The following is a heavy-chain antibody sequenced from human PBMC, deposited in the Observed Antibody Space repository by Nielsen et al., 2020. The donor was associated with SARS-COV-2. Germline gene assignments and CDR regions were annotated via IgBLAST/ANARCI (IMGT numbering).Heavy chain of an antibody. J-gene: IGHJ3*02. CDR2: VSDSGTT. Sequence: SETRSLSCTVSGGSISSYHWTWIRQSPGKGLDWIGYVSDSGTTNYNPSLKSRVTISLDTSRQQFFLNLTSVSAADRAVYYGARDYFGDYLDGFDIWGQGTLVTVSS. D-gene: IGHD4-17*01. V-gene: IGHV4-59*01. CDR3: ARDYFGDYLDGFDI. CDR1: GGSISSYH.